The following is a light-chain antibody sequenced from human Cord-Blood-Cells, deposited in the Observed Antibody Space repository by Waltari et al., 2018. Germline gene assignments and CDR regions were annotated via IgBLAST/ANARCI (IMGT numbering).Light chain of an antibody. CDR2: EGS. CDR3: CSYAGSSGWV. CDR1: SSDVGSYNL. Sequence: QSALTQPAFVSGSPGQSITISCTGTSSDVGSYNLVSWYQQHPGKAPKLMIYEGSKRHSGVSNRFSGSKSGNTASLTISGLQAEDEADYYCCSYAGSSGWVFGGGTKLTVL. J-gene: IGLJ3*02. V-gene: IGLV2-23*01.